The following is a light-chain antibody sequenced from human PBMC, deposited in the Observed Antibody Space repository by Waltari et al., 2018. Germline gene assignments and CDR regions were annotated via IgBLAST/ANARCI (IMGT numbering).Light chain of an antibody. V-gene: IGLV2-8*01. CDR1: SSDVGGYNC. J-gene: IGLJ2*01. Sequence: QSALTQPPSASGSPGQSVTISCTGTSSDVGGYNCVSWYHQHPGKAPKLMIYDVSKRPSGVPDRFSGSKSGNTAYLTVSGLQAEDEAEYYCNSYAGSNSVLFGAGTKLTVL. CDR2: DVS. CDR3: NSYAGSNSVL.